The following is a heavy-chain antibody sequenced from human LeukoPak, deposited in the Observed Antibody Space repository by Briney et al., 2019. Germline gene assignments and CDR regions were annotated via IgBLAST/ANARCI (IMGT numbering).Heavy chain of an antibody. D-gene: IGHD5-18*01. CDR3: ASEGEFGYGYFY. J-gene: IGHJ4*02. CDR2: ISSSSSYI. CDR1: GFTFSSYS. V-gene: IGHV3-21*01. Sequence: GGSLRLSCAASGFTFSSYSMNWVRQAPGKGLEWVSSISSSSSYIYYADSVKGRFTISRDNAKNSLYLQMNSLRAEDTAVYYCASEGEFGYGYFYWGQGILVTVSS.